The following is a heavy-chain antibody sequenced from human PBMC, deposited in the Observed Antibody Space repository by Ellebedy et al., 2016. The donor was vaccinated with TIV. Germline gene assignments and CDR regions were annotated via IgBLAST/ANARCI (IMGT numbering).Heavy chain of an antibody. J-gene: IGHJ4*02. D-gene: IGHD5-18*01. CDR2: IYYSGST. CDR3: ASLPDTAMVWAY. Sequence: MPSETLSLTCTVSGGSINNYYWSWIRQPPGKGLEWIGHIYYSGSTNYNPSLKRRVTISIDTSKSQFSLKLSSVTAADTAVYYCASLPDTAMVWAYWGQGTLVTVSS. CDR1: GGSINNYY. V-gene: IGHV4-59*12.